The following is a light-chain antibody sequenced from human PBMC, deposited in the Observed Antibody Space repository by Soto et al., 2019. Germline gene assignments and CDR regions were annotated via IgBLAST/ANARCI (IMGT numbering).Light chain of an antibody. CDR2: GAS. J-gene: IGKJ3*01. Sequence: EIVLMQSPGTLSLSPGERATLSCRASQSVSSSYLAWYQQKPGQAPRLLIYGASSRATGIPDRFSGSGSGTDFTLTISRLEPEDFAVYYCQQYGSSPLRFTCGPGTKVDIK. CDR3: QQYGSSPLRFT. CDR1: QSVSSSY. V-gene: IGKV3-20*01.